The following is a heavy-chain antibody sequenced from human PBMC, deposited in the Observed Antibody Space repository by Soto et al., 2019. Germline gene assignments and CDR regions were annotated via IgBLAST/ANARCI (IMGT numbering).Heavy chain of an antibody. CDR2: ISSSSSYI. CDR3: ARDYMYSSAWYYFDY. CDR1: GFTFSSYS. J-gene: IGHJ4*02. D-gene: IGHD6-19*01. Sequence: EVQLVESGGGLVKPGGSLRLSCAASGFTFSSYSMNWVRQAPGKGLEWVSSISSSSSYIYYADSVKGRFTISRDNAKNSLYLQMNSLRAEDTAVYYCARDYMYSSAWYYFDYWGQGTLVTVSS. V-gene: IGHV3-21*01.